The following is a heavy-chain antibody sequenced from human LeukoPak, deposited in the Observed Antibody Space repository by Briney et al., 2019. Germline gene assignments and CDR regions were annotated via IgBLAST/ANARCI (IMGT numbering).Heavy chain of an antibody. CDR3: MRGGTDDY. V-gene: IGHV3-30*01. CDR1: GFTFSTYA. CDR2: MSYDGGTK. J-gene: IGHJ4*02. Sequence: GRSLRLSCAASGFTFSTYAMHWFRQAPGKGLEWVAVMSYDGGTKYYADSVKGRFTISRDNSENTLYLQLNSLRAEDTAVYYCMRGGTDDYWGQGTLVTVSS. D-gene: IGHD3-16*01.